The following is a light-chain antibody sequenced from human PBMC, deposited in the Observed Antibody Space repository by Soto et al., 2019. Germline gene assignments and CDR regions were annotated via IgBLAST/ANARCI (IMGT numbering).Light chain of an antibody. CDR2: TAS. Sequence: DIQMTQSPTSLSAPVGDSVTITCRASQNIKKILNWYQQKPGTAPKLLIYTASSVQAGFPSRFSGSGSGTDFILTISNLQPEDFATYSCQQAFSAPLTFGGGTRVEI. CDR1: QNIKKI. J-gene: IGKJ4*01. CDR3: QQAFSAPLT. V-gene: IGKV1-39*01.